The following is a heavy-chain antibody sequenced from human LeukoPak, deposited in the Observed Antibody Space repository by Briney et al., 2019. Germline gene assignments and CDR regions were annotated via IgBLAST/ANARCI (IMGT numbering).Heavy chain of an antibody. D-gene: IGHD6-13*01. CDR1: GFTFDDYA. Sequence: GGSLRLSCAASGFTFDDYAVHWVRHAPGKGLEWVSGFSWNSGSIGYADSVKGRFTISRDNAKNSLYLQMNSLRAEDTALYYCAKDTGAWQLVRGAFDIWGQGTMVTVSS. J-gene: IGHJ3*02. CDR2: FSWNSGSI. V-gene: IGHV3-9*01. CDR3: AKDTGAWQLVRGAFDI.